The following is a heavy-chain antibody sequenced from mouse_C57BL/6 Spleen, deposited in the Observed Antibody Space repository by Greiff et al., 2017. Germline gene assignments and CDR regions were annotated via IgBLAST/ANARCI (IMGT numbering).Heavy chain of an antibody. V-gene: IGHV14-2*01. CDR3: ARSPPYDDYFDY. J-gene: IGHJ2*01. CDR1: GFNIKDYY. D-gene: IGHD2-12*01. Sequence: VQLQQSGAELVKPGASVKLSCTASGFNIKDYYMHWVKQRTEQGLEWIGRIDPEDGVTKYAPKFQGKATITADTSSNTAYLQLSSLTSEDTAVYYCARSPPYDDYFDYWGQGTTLTVSS. CDR2: IDPEDGVT.